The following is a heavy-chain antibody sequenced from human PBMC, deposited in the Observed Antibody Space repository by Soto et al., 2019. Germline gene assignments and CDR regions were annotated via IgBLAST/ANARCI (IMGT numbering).Heavy chain of an antibody. J-gene: IGHJ4*02. CDR2: IYYSGST. Sequence: QVQLQESGPGLVKPSETLSLTCTVSGGSISSYYWSWIRQPPGKGLEWIGYIYYSGSTNCNPSLKSRVTISVDTSKNQFSLKRSSVTAADTAVYYCARGDYYDRWGQGTLVTVSS. CDR3: ARGDYYDR. V-gene: IGHV4-59*01. D-gene: IGHD3-22*01. CDR1: GGSISSYY.